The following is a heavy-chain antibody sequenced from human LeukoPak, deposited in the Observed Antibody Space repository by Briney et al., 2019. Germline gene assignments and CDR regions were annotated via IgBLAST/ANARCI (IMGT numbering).Heavy chain of an antibody. Sequence: GGSLRLSCAASGFTVSSNYVRWARRAPGKGLEGVSVIYSGGSTYCADSVKGRFTISRDHSKNTLYLQMNSLRAEDTAVYYCAREHQLLYLDYWGQGTLVTVSS. D-gene: IGHD2-2*01. CDR1: GFTVSSNY. V-gene: IGHV3-66*02. CDR2: IYSGGST. J-gene: IGHJ4*02. CDR3: AREHQLLYLDY.